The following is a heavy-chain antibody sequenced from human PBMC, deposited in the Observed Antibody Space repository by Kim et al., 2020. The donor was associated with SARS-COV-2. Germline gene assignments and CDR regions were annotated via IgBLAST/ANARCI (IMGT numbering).Heavy chain of an antibody. CDR3: ARALGSSRPVAI. V-gene: IGHV4-59*08. D-gene: IGHD1-26*01. J-gene: IGHJ3*02. CDR1: GGSISSYY. Sequence: SETLSLTCTVSGGSISSYYWSWIRQPPGKGLEWIGYIYYSGRTNYNPSLKSRVTISVDTSKNQFSLKLSSVTAADTAVYYCARALGSSRPVAIWGQGTMV. CDR2: IYYSGRT.